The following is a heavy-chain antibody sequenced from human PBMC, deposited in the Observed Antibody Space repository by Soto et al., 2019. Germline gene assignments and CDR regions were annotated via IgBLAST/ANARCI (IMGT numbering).Heavy chain of an antibody. D-gene: IGHD2-15*01. CDR2: IYHSGST. CDR1: GGSISSGGYS. V-gene: IGHV4-30-2*01. J-gene: IGHJ4*02. Sequence: TLSLTCAVSGGSISSGGYSWSWIRQPPGKGLEWIGYIYHSGSTYYNPSLKSRVTISVDRSKNQFSLKLSSVTAADTAMYYCARARYCSGGSCYSDYWGQGILVTVSS. CDR3: ARARYCSGGSCYSDY.